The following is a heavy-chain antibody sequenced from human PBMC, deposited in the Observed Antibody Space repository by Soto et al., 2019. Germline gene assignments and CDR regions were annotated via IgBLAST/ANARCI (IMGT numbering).Heavy chain of an antibody. Sequence: VQLVESGGGLVKPGGSLRLSCTVSGLTFTNAWMTWVRQAPGKGLEWVARIKSHTDGGTTDYAAPLQGRFTISRDDSRNTLFLQMISLKTEETAVYFCATAPGYWASAPLDYWGQGTLVTVSS. V-gene: IGHV3-15*07. CDR1: GLTFTNAW. CDR3: ATAPGYWASAPLDY. D-gene: IGHD6-25*01. J-gene: IGHJ4*02. CDR2: IKSHTDGGTT.